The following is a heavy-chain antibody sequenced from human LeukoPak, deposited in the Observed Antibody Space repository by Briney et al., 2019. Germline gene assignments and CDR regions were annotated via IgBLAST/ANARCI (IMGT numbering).Heavy chain of an antibody. CDR2: IYYSGST. V-gene: IGHV4-59*01. CDR3: ARRPSLSIAAAGPSVYYYGMDV. Sequence: SETLSLTCTVSGGSISSYYWSWIRQPPGKGLEWIGYIYYSGSTNYNPSLKSRVTISVDTSKNQFSLKLSSVTAADTAVYYCARRPSLSIAAAGPSVYYYGMDVWGQGTTVTVSS. J-gene: IGHJ6*02. CDR1: GGSISSYY. D-gene: IGHD6-13*01.